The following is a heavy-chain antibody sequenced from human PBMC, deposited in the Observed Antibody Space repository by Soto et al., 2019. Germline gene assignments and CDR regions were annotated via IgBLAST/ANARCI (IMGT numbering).Heavy chain of an antibody. CDR3: VRREGLAFSSADLYFDL. D-gene: IGHD3-3*02. CDR2: LSSNLVNT. Sequence: EVQLVESGGGLVQPGGSLRLSCAASGFIFSNYAMHWVRQAPGKRLESVSSLSSNLVNTYYANSVRGRFTISRDNSQNTLYLQVGSLRAEAMAVYFCVRREGLAFSSADLYFDLWGRGTLFTLSS. V-gene: IGHV3-64*01. CDR1: GFIFSNYA. J-gene: IGHJ2*01.